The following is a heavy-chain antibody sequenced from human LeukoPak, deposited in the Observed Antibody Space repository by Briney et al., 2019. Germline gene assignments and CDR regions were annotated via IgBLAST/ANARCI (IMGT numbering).Heavy chain of an antibody. Sequence: ASVKVSCKASGYTFTSYYMHWVRQAPGQGLEWMGIIDPSGGSTSYAQKFQGRVTMTRDTSTSTVYMELSSLRSEDTAVYYCARAYYDILTGYYDWGQGTLVTVSS. D-gene: IGHD3-9*01. CDR1: GYTFTSYY. CDR3: ARAYYDILTGYYD. CDR2: IDPSGGST. J-gene: IGHJ4*02. V-gene: IGHV1-46*01.